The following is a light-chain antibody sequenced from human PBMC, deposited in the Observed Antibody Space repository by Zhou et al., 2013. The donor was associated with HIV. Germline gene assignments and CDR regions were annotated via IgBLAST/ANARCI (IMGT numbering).Light chain of an antibody. CDR3: QQSYSTPIT. J-gene: IGKJ5*01. CDR1: QYINTY. CDR2: AAS. Sequence: DIQMTQSPSSLSASVGDRVIITCRASQYINTYLNWYRQQPGKAPNLLIYAASSLQSGVPSRFSGNGSETDFTLTISSLQPEDFATYFCQQSYSTPITFGQGTRLDIK. V-gene: IGKV1-39*01.